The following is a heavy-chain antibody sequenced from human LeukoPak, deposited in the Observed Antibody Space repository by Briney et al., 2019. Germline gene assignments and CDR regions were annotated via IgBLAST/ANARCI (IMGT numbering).Heavy chain of an antibody. CDR2: MNPNSGNT. CDR3: AKASNYYYYYALDV. D-gene: IGHD4-11*01. J-gene: IGHJ6*02. V-gene: IGHV1-8*01. Sequence: ASVKGSCKASGYTFSSYGIDWGRRGTGQGLEWMGWMNPNSGNTGYAQNFQGRVTMTRNTSINTAYMELSSLRPDDTAVYFCAKASNYYYYYALDVWGQGTTVTVSS. CDR1: GYTFSSYG.